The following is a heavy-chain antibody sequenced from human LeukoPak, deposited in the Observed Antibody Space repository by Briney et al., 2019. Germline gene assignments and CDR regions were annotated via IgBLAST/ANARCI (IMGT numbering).Heavy chain of an antibody. CDR1: GGSISSSSYY. Sequence: PSETLSLTCTVSGGSISSSSYYWGWIRQPPGKGLEWIGEINHSGSTSYNPSLKSRVTISADTSKNQFSLNLTSVTAADTAVYYCASPAVYWFDPWGQGILVTVSP. J-gene: IGHJ5*02. V-gene: IGHV4-39*07. D-gene: IGHD6-19*01. CDR3: ASPAVYWFDP. CDR2: INHSGST.